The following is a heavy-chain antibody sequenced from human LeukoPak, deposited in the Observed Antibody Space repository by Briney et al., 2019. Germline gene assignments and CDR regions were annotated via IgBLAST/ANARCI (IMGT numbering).Heavy chain of an antibody. CDR3: ARAGDYDILTGPSYNWFDP. Sequence: SETLSLTCTVSGGSISSYYWSWIRQPAGKGLEWIGRIYTSGSTNYNPSLKSRVTMSVDTSKNQFSLKLSSVTAADTAVYYRARAGDYDILTGPSYNWFDPWGQGTLVTVSS. V-gene: IGHV4-4*07. D-gene: IGHD3-9*01. CDR1: GGSISSYY. J-gene: IGHJ5*02. CDR2: IYTSGST.